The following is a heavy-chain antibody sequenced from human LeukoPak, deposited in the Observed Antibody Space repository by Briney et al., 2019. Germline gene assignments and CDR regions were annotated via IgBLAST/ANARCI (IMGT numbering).Heavy chain of an antibody. D-gene: IGHD6-19*01. V-gene: IGHV1-8*02. CDR2: MNPNSGNT. CDR1: GYTFAYYD. J-gene: IGHJ5*02. Sequence: ASVKVSCKASGYTFAYYDINWVRQATGQGLEWMGWMNPNSGNTGYAQKFQGRVTMTRNTSISTAYMELSSLRSEDTAVYYCARGPVAGTGSWFDPWGQGTLVTVSS. CDR3: ARGPVAGTGSWFDP.